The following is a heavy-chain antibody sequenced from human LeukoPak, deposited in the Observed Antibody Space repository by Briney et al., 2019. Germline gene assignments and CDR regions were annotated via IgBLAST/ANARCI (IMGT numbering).Heavy chain of an antibody. J-gene: IGHJ4*02. CDR3: ARDNADIVVVPAADYFDY. Sequence: PGGSLRLSCAASGFTFSSYWMSWVRQAPGKGLEWMANIKQDGSEKYYVDSVKGRFTISRDNAKNSLYLQMNSLRAEDTAVYYCARDNADIVVVPAADYFDYWGQGTPVTVSS. CDR1: GFTFSSYW. V-gene: IGHV3-7*01. D-gene: IGHD2-2*01. CDR2: IKQDGSEK.